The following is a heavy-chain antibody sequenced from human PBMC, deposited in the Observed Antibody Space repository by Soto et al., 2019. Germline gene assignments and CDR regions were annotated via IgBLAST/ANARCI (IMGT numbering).Heavy chain of an antibody. CDR3: ARDRNYYGSGSYYPSYPWYFDL. J-gene: IGHJ2*01. D-gene: IGHD3-10*01. CDR2: IIPIFGTA. V-gene: IGHV1-69*01. Sequence: QVQLVQSGAEVKKPGSSVKVSCKASGGTFSSYAISWVRQAPGQGLEWMGGIIPIFGTANYAQKFQGRVTINADESPSTAYMELSCLRSEDTAVYYCARDRNYYGSGSYYPSYPWYFDLWGRGTLVTVSS. CDR1: GGTFSSYA.